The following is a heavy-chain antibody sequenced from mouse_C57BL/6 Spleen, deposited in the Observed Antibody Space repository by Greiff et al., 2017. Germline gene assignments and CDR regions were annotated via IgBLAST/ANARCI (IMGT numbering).Heavy chain of an antibody. J-gene: IGHJ4*01. Sequence: VQLQQPGAELVKPGASVKLSCKASGYTFTSYWMQWVKQRPGQGLEWIGEIDPSDSYTNYNQKFKGKATLTVDTSSSTAYMQLSSLTSEDSAVYYCARTYGDWGAMDYWGQGTSVTVSS. CDR1: GYTFTSYW. CDR3: ARTYGDWGAMDY. CDR2: IDPSDSYT. D-gene: IGHD2-13*01. V-gene: IGHV1-50*01.